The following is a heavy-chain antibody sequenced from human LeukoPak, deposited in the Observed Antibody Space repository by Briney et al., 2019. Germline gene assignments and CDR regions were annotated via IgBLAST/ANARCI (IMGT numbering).Heavy chain of an antibody. Sequence: ASVKVSCKASGYTFTSYDINWVRQATGQGLEWMGWMNPNSGNTGYAQKFQGRVTITRNTSISTAYMELSSLRSEDTAVYYCARGPDYYGSNWFDPWGQGTLVTVSS. V-gene: IGHV1-8*03. CDR3: ARGPDYYGSNWFDP. CDR2: MNPNSGNT. CDR1: GYTFTSYD. J-gene: IGHJ5*02. D-gene: IGHD3-10*01.